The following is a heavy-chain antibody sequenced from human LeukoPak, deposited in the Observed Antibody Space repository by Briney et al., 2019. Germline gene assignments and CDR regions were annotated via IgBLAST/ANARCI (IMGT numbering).Heavy chain of an antibody. D-gene: IGHD3-9*01. Sequence: SETLSLTCTVSGGSVSAYYWSWIRQPAGKGLEWIGRIYTSGSTNYNPSLKSRVTMSVDTSKNQFSLKLSSVTAADTAVYYCARENLWQGYDILTGYFGNNWFDPWGQGTLVTVSS. J-gene: IGHJ5*02. CDR1: GGSVSAYY. CDR2: IYTSGST. CDR3: ARENLWQGYDILTGYFGNNWFDP. V-gene: IGHV4-4*07.